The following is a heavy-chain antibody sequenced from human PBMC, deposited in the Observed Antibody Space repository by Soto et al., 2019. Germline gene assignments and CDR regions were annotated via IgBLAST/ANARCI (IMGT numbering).Heavy chain of an antibody. CDR1: GYTFTGYY. D-gene: IGHD5-18*01. J-gene: IGHJ6*02. CDR2: INPNSGGT. CDR3: ARGGQLWLRGYYYYGMDV. Sequence: EASVKVSCKASGYTFTGYYMHWVRQAPGQGLEWMGWINPNSGGTNYAQKFQGWVTMTRDTSISTAYMELSRLRSDDTAVYYCARGGQLWLRGYYYYGMDVWGQGTTVTVSS. V-gene: IGHV1-2*04.